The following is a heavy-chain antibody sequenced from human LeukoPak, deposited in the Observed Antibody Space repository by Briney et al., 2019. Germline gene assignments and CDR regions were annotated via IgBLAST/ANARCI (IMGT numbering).Heavy chain of an antibody. D-gene: IGHD3-10*01. CDR3: ARARGTGPGAYFDY. CDR1: AFSLNAYN. Sequence: GGSLRLSCAASAFSLNAYNMNWVRQAPGKGLEWVSYISNSGDFIAYADSVKGRFTISRDNAKNSLFLQMNSLRAEDTAVYYCARARGTGPGAYFDYWGQGTLVIVSS. J-gene: IGHJ4*02. V-gene: IGHV3-11*01. CDR2: ISNSGDFI.